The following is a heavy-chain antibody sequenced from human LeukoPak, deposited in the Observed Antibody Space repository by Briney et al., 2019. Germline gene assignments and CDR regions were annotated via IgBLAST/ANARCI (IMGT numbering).Heavy chain of an antibody. V-gene: IGHV3-21*03. D-gene: IGHD7-27*01. CDR2: ISSSSDYI. Sequence: GGSLRLSCAGSGFTFSNYSFNWVRQAPGKGLEWVSSISSSSDYIYYADSVKGRFTISRDNAKSSLYLQMNSLRAEDTAVYYCARPGDLYYYHYYYMDVWGKGTTVTISS. CDR1: GFTFSNYS. CDR3: ARPGDLYYYHYYYMDV. J-gene: IGHJ6*03.